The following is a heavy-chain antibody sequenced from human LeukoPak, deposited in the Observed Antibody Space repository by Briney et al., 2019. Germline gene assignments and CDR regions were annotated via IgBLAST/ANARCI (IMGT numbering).Heavy chain of an antibody. CDR1: GGTFSSYA. Sequence: ASVKVSRKASGGTFSSYAISWVRQAPGQGLEWMGGIIPIFGTANYAQKFQGRVTITADESTSTAYMELSSLRSEDTAVYYCARVPGYSYDPPFDYWGQGTLVTVSS. J-gene: IGHJ4*02. CDR2: IIPIFGTA. D-gene: IGHD5-18*01. V-gene: IGHV1-69*13. CDR3: ARVPGYSYDPPFDY.